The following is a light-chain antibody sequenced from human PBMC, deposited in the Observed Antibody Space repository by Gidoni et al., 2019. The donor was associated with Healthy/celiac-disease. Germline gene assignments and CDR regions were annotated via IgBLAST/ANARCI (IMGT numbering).Light chain of an antibody. Sequence: VMPQSPLSLLVTPGEPASTSCRSSQSLLHSNGYNYLDWYLQKPGQSPQLLIYLGSNRASGVPDRFSGSGSGTDFTLKISRVEAEDVGVYYCMQALQTPATFGQGTKVEIK. CDR2: LGS. J-gene: IGKJ1*01. CDR3: MQALQTPAT. V-gene: IGKV2-28*01. CDR1: QSLLHSNGYNY.